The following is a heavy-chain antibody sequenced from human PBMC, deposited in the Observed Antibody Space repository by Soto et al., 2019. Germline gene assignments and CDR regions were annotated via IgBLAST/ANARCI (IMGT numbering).Heavy chain of an antibody. CDR1: WFTFSSYS. CDR3: ARVSLYTLRGVFYRIAAAGRNDY. V-gene: IGHV3-48*01. J-gene: IGHJ4*02. CDR2: ISSSTTI. D-gene: IGHD6-13*01. Sequence: GSLRLSCAASWFTFSSYSMNWVRQAPGKGLEWVSYISSSTTIYYADSVKGRFTISRDNAKNSLYLQMNSLRAEDTAVYYCARVSLYTLRGVFYRIAAAGRNDYWGQGALVTVSS.